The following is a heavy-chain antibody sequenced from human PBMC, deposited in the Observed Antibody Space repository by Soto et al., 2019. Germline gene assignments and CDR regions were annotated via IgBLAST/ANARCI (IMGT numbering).Heavy chain of an antibody. CDR2: ISYDGSNK. J-gene: IGHJ4*02. Sequence: GGSLRLSCAASGFTFSSYGMHWVRQAPGKGLEWVAVISYDGSNKYYADSVKGRFTISRDNSKNTLYLQMNSLRAEDTAVYYCAKENCTNGVCGDYWGQGTLVTVSS. V-gene: IGHV3-30*18. CDR1: GFTFSSYG. CDR3: AKENCTNGVCGDY. D-gene: IGHD2-8*01.